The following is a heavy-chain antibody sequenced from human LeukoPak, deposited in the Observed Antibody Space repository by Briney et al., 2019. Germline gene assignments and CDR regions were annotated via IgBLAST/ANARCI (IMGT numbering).Heavy chain of an antibody. CDR2: ISYDGSNK. CDR1: GFTFSSYG. J-gene: IGHJ4*02. D-gene: IGHD1-26*01. CDR3: ATTLDRIVAATHFDY. Sequence: GGSLRLSCAASGFTFSSYGMHWARQAPGKGLEWVAVISYDGSNKYYADSVRGRFTISRDNSKNTLYLQMNSLRAEDTAVYYCATTLDRIVAATHFDYWGQGTLVTVSS. V-gene: IGHV3-30*03.